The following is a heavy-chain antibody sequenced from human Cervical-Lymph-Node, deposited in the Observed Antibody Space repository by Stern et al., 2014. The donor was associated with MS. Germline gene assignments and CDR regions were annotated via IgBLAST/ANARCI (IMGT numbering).Heavy chain of an antibody. CDR1: GASISGGGSF. CDR2: IYTPGSA. J-gene: IGHJ6*02. D-gene: IGHD6-19*01. CDR3: VRDAAAGSSIRDYYSGMDV. Sequence: QVQLQESGPGLVKPSQTLSLTCTVSGASISGGGSFWSWVRQSAGNGLEWLGRIYTPGSADYNPSLKREVTISVASSKNQFSLKVTSVTAADTAVYYCVRDAAAGSSIRDYYSGMDVWGQGTTVTVSS. V-gene: IGHV4-61*02.